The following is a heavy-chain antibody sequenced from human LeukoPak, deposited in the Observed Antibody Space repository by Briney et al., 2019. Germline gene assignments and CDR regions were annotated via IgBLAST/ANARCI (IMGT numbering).Heavy chain of an antibody. J-gene: IGHJ4*02. CDR2: MNAYSGNT. CDR3: ARGYYDSSGYSPFDY. Sequence: ASVKVSCKASGYTFTSYDINWVRQATGQGLEWMGWMNAYSGNTGYAQKFQGRATMTRNTSISTAYMELSSLRSEDTAVYYCARGYYDSSGYSPFDYWGQGTLVTVSS. CDR1: GYTFTSYD. D-gene: IGHD3-22*01. V-gene: IGHV1-8*01.